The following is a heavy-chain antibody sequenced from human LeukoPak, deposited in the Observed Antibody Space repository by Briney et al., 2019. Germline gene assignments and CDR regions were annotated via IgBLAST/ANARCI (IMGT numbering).Heavy chain of an antibody. CDR3: ARVGKIQLWLIGVDYLDY. CDR1: GFTFSDYY. CDR2: ISSSGSTI. V-gene: IGHV3-11*01. Sequence: GGSLRLSCAASGFTFSDYYMSWIRRAPGKGLEWVSYISSSGSTIYYADSVKGRFTISRDNAKNSLYLQMNSLRAEDTAVYYCARVGKIQLWLIGVDYLDYWGQGTLVTVSS. J-gene: IGHJ4*02. D-gene: IGHD5-18*01.